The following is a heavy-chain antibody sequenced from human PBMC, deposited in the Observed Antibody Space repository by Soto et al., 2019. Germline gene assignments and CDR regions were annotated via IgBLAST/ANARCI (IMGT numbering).Heavy chain of an antibody. V-gene: IGHV4-30-4*01. CDR3: VREEAARIERWFDP. J-gene: IGHJ5*02. CDR1: GGSINTINNY. Sequence: SETLSLTCTVSGGSINTINNYWSWIRQPPGKGLEWIGFISYSGSTYYNPSLMSRLTISLDTSTNRFSLKLTSVTAADTAVYYCVREEAARIERWFDPWGQGTLVTVSS. CDR2: ISYSGST. D-gene: IGHD6-6*01.